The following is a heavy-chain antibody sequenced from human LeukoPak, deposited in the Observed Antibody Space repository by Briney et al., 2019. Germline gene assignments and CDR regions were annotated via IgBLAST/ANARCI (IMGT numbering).Heavy chain of an antibody. Sequence: GGSLRLSCAASEFMLTNYAMHWVRQAPGKGLEWVAVKSYHGTSKYYADSVKGRFTISRDISRNTLYLQMDSLRAEDTAVYYCARAGPNDHRFDYWGQGTLVTVSS. CDR1: EFMLTNYA. D-gene: IGHD1-1*01. V-gene: IGHV3-30-3*01. CDR3: ARAGPNDHRFDY. J-gene: IGHJ4*02. CDR2: KSYHGTSK.